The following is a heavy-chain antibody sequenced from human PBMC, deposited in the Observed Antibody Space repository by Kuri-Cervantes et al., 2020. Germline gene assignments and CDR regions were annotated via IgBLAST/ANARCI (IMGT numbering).Heavy chain of an antibody. V-gene: IGHV3-30-3*01. CDR3: ARDSRGRSNWFDP. CDR2: ISYDGSNK. CDR1: GFTFSSYA. J-gene: IGHJ5*02. Sequence: GGSLRLSCAASGFTFSSYAMHWVRQAPGKGLEWVAVISYDGSNKYYADSVKGRFTISRDNSKNTLYLQMNSLRAEDTAVYYCARDSRGRSNWFDPWGQGTLVTVSS. D-gene: IGHD3-16*01.